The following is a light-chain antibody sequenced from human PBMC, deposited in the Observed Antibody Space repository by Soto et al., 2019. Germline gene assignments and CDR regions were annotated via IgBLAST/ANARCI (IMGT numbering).Light chain of an antibody. CDR3: QQYNSYWT. CDR2: KAS. V-gene: IGKV1-5*03. J-gene: IGKJ1*01. CDR1: QSISSW. Sequence: DIQMTQSPSTLSASVGDRVTITCRASQSISSWLAWYQQKPGKAPKLLIYKASSLESGVPSRFSGSGCGTEFTLTISSLQPDDFATYYCQQYNSYWTFDQGTKVEIK.